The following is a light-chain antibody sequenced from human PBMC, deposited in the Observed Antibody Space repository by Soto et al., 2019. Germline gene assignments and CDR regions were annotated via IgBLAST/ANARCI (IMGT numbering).Light chain of an antibody. CDR2: RNN. V-gene: IGLV1-47*01. CDR1: SSNIGSNY. CDR3: AAWDDSLSGTV. J-gene: IGLJ2*01. Sequence: QTVVTQPPSASGTPGQRVTISCSGSSSNIGSNYVYWYQQLPGTAPKLLIYRNNQRPSGVPDRFSGSKSVTSASLAISGLRSEDEDDYYCAAWDDSLSGTVFGGGTKLTVL.